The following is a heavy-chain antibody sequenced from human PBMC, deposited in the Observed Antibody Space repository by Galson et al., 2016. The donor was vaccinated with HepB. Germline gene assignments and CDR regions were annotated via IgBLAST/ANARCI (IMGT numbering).Heavy chain of an antibody. V-gene: IGHV3-30-3*01. CDR2: MSYGGANT. CDR3: TSDYGGFDP. Sequence: SLRLSCAASGFTLSNYNVHWVRQAPGKGLEWVATMSYGGANTFYADSVKGRFTISRDNSKNTLSLQMNSLRPDDTVVYYCTSDYGGFDPWGQGTLVTVSS. D-gene: IGHD4/OR15-4a*01. J-gene: IGHJ5*02. CDR1: GFTLSNYN.